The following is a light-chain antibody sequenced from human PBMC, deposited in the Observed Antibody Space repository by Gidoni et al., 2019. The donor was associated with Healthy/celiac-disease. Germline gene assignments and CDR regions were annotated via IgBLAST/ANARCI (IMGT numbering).Light chain of an antibody. CDR1: SGEVGGYNY. V-gene: IGLV2-11*01. J-gene: IGLJ1*01. Sequence: QSALTQPRPVSGSPGQSVTISCTGTSGEVGGYNYVSWYHQHPGKAPQLMIYEVSKRPSGVPDPFSGSKSGNTASLTISGLQAEDEADYDCCSYADSPFFETRTKVNVL. CDR3: CSYADSPF. CDR2: EVS.